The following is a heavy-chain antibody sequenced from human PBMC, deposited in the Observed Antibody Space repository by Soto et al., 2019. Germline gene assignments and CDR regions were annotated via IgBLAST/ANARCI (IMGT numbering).Heavy chain of an antibody. CDR2: IIPIFGTA. CDR3: GRDASIADRPGAFDI. Sequence: QVQLVQSGAEVKKPGSSVKVSCKASGGTFSSYAISWVRQAPGQGLEWMGGIIPIFGTANYAQKFEGRVTITADESTSTAYMGLSSLRSEEKAVYYCGRDASIADRPGAFDIWGQGTMVTVSS. J-gene: IGHJ3*02. D-gene: IGHD6-6*01. CDR1: GGTFSSYA. V-gene: IGHV1-69*01.